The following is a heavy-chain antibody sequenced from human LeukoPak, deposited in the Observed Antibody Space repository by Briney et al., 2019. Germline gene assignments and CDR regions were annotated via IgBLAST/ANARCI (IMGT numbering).Heavy chain of an antibody. CDR1: GYTFTSYG. Sequence: GPSVKVSCKASGYTFTSYGISWVRQAPGQGLEWMGWISAYNGNTNYEQKLQGRVTMTTDTSTRTAYMELRSLRFDDTAVYYCARFERTQRLNWFDPWGQGNLVTVSP. V-gene: IGHV1-18*01. CDR2: ISAYNGNT. J-gene: IGHJ5*02. D-gene: IGHD1-1*01. CDR3: ARFERTQRLNWFDP.